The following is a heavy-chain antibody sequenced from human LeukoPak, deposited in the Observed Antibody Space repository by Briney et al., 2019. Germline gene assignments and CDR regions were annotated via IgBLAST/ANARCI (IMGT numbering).Heavy chain of an antibody. J-gene: IGHJ3*02. Sequence: GASVKVSCKASGYTFTGYYMHWVRQAPGQGLEWMGRINPNSGGTNYAQKFQGRVTMTRDTSISTAYMELSRLRSDDTAVYYCARERIGYYDSSGYAFDIWGQGTMVTVSS. CDR2: INPNSGGT. CDR3: ARERIGYYDSSGYAFDI. CDR1: GYTFTGYY. D-gene: IGHD3-22*01. V-gene: IGHV1-2*06.